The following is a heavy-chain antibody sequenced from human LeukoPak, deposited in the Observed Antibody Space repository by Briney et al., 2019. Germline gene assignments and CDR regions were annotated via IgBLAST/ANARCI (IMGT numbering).Heavy chain of an antibody. J-gene: IGHJ5*02. CDR3: AKVSYSSSWYASDWFDP. Sequence: GGSLRLSCAASGFTFDDYAMHWVRQAPGKGLEWVSGISWNSGSIGYADSVKGRFTISRDNAKNSLYLQMNSLRAEDTALYYCAKVSYSSSWYASDWFDPWGQGTLVTVSS. CDR1: GFTFDDYA. V-gene: IGHV3-9*01. D-gene: IGHD6-13*01. CDR2: ISWNSGSI.